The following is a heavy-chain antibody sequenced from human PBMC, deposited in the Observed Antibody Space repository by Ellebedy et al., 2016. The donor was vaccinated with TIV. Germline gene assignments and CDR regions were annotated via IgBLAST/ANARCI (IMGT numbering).Heavy chain of an antibody. CDR1: GGSISSSNW. CDR2: IWHSGST. Sequence: MPSETLSLTCAVSGGSISSSNWWSWVRQPPGKGLAWIGEIWHSGSTNYNPSLKSRVTISVDKSKNQFSLKLNSVSAADTAVYYCAKENYGMDVWGQGTTVTVSS. V-gene: IGHV4-4*02. CDR3: AKENYGMDV. J-gene: IGHJ6*02.